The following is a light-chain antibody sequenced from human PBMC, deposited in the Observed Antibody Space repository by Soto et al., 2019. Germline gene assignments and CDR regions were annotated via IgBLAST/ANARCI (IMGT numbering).Light chain of an antibody. J-gene: IGLJ3*02. V-gene: IGLV1-40*01. CDR2: GNS. CDR1: SDDIGAGYD. CDR3: QSYDSSLSGSV. Sequence: QSVLTQPPSVSGAPGQRVTISCTGSSDDIGAGYDVDWYQQLPGTAPKLLIYGNSNRPSGVPDRFSGSKSGTSASLAITGLQAEDEADYYCQSYDSSLSGSVFGGGTKLTVL.